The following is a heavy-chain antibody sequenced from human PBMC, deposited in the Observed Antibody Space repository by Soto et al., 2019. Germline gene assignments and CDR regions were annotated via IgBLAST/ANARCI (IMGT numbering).Heavy chain of an antibody. V-gene: IGHV1-18*01. J-gene: IGHJ4*02. CDR1: GFTFSSHW. CDR2: ISAYNGNT. CDR3: ARGSEDTAMAPAD. D-gene: IGHD5-18*01. Sequence: APVKVSCKASGFTFSSHWNRWVGHAPGQGLEWMGWISAYNGNTNYAQKLQGRVTMTTDTSTSTAYMELGSLRSDDTAVYYCARGSEDTAMAPADWGQGTLVTVSS.